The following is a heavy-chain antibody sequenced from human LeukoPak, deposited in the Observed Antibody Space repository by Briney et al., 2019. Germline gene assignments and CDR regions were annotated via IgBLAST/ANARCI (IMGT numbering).Heavy chain of an antibody. V-gene: IGHV4-59*08. CDR1: GGSISSYY. Sequence: SETLSLTCTVSGGSISSYYWSWIRQPPGKGLEWIGYIFYTGSTSYNPSLKSRVTMSVDTSKNQFSLKLSSVTAADTAVYYCARNSSAYYYLDYWGQGTLVTVSS. D-gene: IGHD6-19*01. CDR3: ARNSSAYYYLDY. CDR2: IFYTGST. J-gene: IGHJ4*02.